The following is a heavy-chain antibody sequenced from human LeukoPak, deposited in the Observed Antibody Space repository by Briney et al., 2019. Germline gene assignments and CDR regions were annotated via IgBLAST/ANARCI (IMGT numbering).Heavy chain of an antibody. Sequence: SVKVSCKASGGTFSSYAISWVRQAPGQGLEWMGGIIPIFGTANYAQKFQGRVTITADESTSTAYMELSSLRSEDTALYYCARAGEYCSGGSCYSGVYFDYWGQGTLVTVSS. D-gene: IGHD2-15*01. CDR3: ARAGEYCSGGSCYSGVYFDY. V-gene: IGHV1-69*13. CDR2: IIPIFGTA. CDR1: GGTFSSYA. J-gene: IGHJ4*02.